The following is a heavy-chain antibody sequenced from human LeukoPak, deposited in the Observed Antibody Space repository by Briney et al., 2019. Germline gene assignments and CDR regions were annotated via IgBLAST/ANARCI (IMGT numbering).Heavy chain of an antibody. CDR2: IYYSGST. Sequence: SETLSLTCTVSGGSISSYYWSWIRQPPGKGLEWIGYIYYSGSTNYNPSLKSRVTISVDTSKNQFSLELSSVTAADTAVYYCARVVDHGYSDYWGLGTLVTVSS. CDR3: ARVVDHGYSDY. CDR1: GGSISSYY. V-gene: IGHV4-59*01. J-gene: IGHJ4*02. D-gene: IGHD5-24*01.